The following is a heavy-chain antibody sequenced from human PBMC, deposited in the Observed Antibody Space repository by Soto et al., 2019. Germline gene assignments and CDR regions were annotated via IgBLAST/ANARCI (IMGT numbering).Heavy chain of an antibody. CDR2: ISAYNGNT. CDR1: GYTFTSYG. Sequence: ASVKVSCKASGYTFTSYGISWVRQAPGQGLEWMGWISAYNGNTNYAQKLQGRVTMTTDTSTSTAYMELRSLRPEDTAVYYCAKPRGLGYEILAHFDSWGQGALVTVSS. CDR3: AKPRGLGYEILAHFDS. D-gene: IGHD3-9*01. V-gene: IGHV1-18*01. J-gene: IGHJ4*02.